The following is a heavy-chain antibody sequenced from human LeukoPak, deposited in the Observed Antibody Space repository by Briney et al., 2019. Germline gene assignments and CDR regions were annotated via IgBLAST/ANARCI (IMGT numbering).Heavy chain of an antibody. CDR2: ISGTGGAT. D-gene: IGHD2-21*01. CDR1: GFSFGNYA. CDR3: VKDPRDTYGTNWFVS. V-gene: IGHV3-23*01. J-gene: IGHJ5*01. Sequence: GESLRLSCVASGFSFGNYAMSWVRQAPGKGLQWVSQISGTGGATWYAGFARDRFTISRDNSKKTLYLQMSGPRVEDTAMYYCVKDPRDTYGTNWFVSWGQGTLLIVSS.